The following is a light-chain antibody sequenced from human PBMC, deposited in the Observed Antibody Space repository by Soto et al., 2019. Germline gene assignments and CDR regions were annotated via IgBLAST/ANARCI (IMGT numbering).Light chain of an antibody. Sequence: EIVLTQSPGTLSLSPGERATLSCRASQSVTSYLAWYQQKPGQAPRLLIYASSTRATGIPDRFSGGGSGTDFTLTISRLEPEDFAVYCGQQYSTSQTCGQGTMLEI. V-gene: IGKV3-20*01. CDR2: ASS. J-gene: IGKJ1*01. CDR1: QSVTSY. CDR3: QQYSTSQT.